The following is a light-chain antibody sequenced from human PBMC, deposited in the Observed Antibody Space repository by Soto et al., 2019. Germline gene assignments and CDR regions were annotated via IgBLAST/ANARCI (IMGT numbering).Light chain of an antibody. V-gene: IGKV3D-20*02. CDR3: QQRSNWPGT. Sequence: EIVLTQSPGTLSLSRGERATRSCRASQTISNTFLAWYQQRPGQAPRLLIHGASSRATGIPDRFSGSGSGTDFALTLSSLEPEDFAVYYCQQRSNWPGTFGQGTKVDI. CDR2: GAS. CDR1: QTISNTF. J-gene: IGKJ1*01.